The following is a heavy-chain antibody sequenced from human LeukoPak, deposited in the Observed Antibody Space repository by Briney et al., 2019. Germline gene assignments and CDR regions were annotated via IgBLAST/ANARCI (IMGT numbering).Heavy chain of an antibody. Sequence: HTGGSLRLSCAASGFTFSGFWMAWVRQAPGKGLEWVANIKPDGSQKYYVDSVKDRFFISRDSAANSLYLQMNSLRAEDTAVYYCARDRPGGWALDSWGQGTLVTVSS. V-gene: IGHV3-7*01. CDR2: IKPDGSQK. D-gene: IGHD6-19*01. CDR3: ARDRPGGWALDS. CDR1: GFTFSGFW. J-gene: IGHJ4*02.